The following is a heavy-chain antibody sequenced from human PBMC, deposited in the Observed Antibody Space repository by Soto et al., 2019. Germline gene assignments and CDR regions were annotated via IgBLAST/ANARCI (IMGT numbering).Heavy chain of an antibody. CDR1: GYSFTSYW. J-gene: IGHJ3*02. D-gene: IGHD2-15*01. CDR2: IYPGDSDT. V-gene: IGHV5-51*01. CDR3: ARRRQTPKDFVVVVAANDAFDI. Sequence: GESLKISCKGSGYSFTSYWIGWVRQMPGKGLEWMGIIYPGDSDTRYSPSFQGQVTISADKSISTAYLQWSSLKASDTAMYYCARRRQTPKDFVVVVAANDAFDIWGHGIMVTVSS.